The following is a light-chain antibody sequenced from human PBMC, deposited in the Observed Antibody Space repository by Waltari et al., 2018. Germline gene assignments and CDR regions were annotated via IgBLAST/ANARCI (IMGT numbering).Light chain of an antibody. J-gene: IGLJ2*01. Sequence: QPAPTQPASVSGSPGQPIPISCTGTSSDFGTYNFASWYQQHPGKAPKLMIYDVSKRPSGVSDRFSGSKSGNTASLTISGLQAEDEADYYCNSYSSSSSLVLFGGGTKLTVV. CDR1: SSDFGTYNF. CDR3: NSYSSSSSLVL. V-gene: IGLV2-14*03. CDR2: DVS.